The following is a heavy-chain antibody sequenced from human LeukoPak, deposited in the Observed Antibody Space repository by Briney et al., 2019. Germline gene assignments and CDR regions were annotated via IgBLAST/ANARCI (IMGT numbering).Heavy chain of an antibody. J-gene: IGHJ4*02. V-gene: IGHV4-34*01. CDR3: ATLYYFDY. CDR1: GGSFSGYY. CDR2: INHSGST. D-gene: IGHD3-16*01. Sequence: SETLSLTCAVYGGSFSGYYWSWIRQPPGKGLEWIGEINHSGSTNYNPSLKSRVTISVDTSKNQFSLKLSSVTAADTAAYYCATLYYFDYWGQGTLVTVSS.